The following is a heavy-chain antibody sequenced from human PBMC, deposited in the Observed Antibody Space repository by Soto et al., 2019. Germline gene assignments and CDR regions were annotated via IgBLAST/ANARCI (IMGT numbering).Heavy chain of an antibody. V-gene: IGHV1-3*01. J-gene: IGHJ4*02. Sequence: QVQLVQSGAEVKKPGASVKVSCKTSGYSLSSNAIHWVRQAPGQRLEWMGWIIAGNSNTKYSQKFKGRVTITTDTSSSTAYMELSSLRSEDTAIYYCSRGSGTNFPFFAHWGQGTLVTVSS. D-gene: IGHD1-26*01. CDR1: GYSLSSNA. CDR3: SRGSGTNFPFFAH. CDR2: IIAGNSNT.